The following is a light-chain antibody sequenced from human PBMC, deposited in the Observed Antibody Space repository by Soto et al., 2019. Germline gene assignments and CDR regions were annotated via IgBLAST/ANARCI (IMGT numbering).Light chain of an antibody. CDR2: DAS. V-gene: IGKV1-5*01. Sequence: DIQMTQSPSTLSASVGDRVTITCLASQSISSWLAWYQQKPGKAPKLLIYDASSLESGVPSRFSGSGSGTEFTLTISSLQPDDFATYYCQQYNTHWWTFGQGTKVDI. J-gene: IGKJ1*01. CDR1: QSISSW. CDR3: QQYNTHWWT.